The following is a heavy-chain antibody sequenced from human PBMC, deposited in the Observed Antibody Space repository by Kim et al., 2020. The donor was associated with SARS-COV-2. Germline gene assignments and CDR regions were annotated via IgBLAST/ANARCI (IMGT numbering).Heavy chain of an antibody. D-gene: IGHD2-8*01. CDR2: FDPEDGET. Sequence: ASVKVSCKVSGYTLTELSMHWVRQAPGKGLEWMGGFDPEDGETIYAQKFQGRVTMTEDTSTDTAYMELSSLRSEDTAVYYCATAPPYCPNGVCQNWFDPWGKGTLVTVSS. J-gene: IGHJ5*02. CDR1: GYTLTELS. CDR3: ATAPPYCPNGVCQNWFDP. V-gene: IGHV1-24*01.